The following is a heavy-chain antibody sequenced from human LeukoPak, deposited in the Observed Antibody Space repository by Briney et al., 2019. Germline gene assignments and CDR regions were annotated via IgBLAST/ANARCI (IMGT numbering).Heavy chain of an antibody. J-gene: IGHJ6*03. CDR2: IDHSGGT. D-gene: IGHD1-14*01. V-gene: IGHV4-34*01. CDR3: AKPGGFFLYYMDV. Sequence: SETLSLTCAVSGGPFSGYYWTWIRQSPGKGLEWIGEIDHSGGTHNNPSLRSRVTISVDTSKSQLSLKLTSVTAADTGVYYCAKPGGFFLYYMDVWGKGTTVTVSS. CDR1: GGPFSGYY.